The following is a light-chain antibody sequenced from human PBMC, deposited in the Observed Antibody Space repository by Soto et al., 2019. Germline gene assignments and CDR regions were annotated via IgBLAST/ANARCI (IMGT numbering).Light chain of an antibody. CDR2: GAS. J-gene: IGKJ5*01. Sequence: EIVLTQSPGTLSLSPGERATLSCRASQRVSSGYLAWYQQKPGQAPRLLIYGASNRATDIPDRFSGRGSGTDFTLTISRLEPEDFAVCYCQQYGSSPPSSTFGQGTRLEIK. CDR3: QQYGSSPPSST. CDR1: QRVSSGY. V-gene: IGKV3-20*01.